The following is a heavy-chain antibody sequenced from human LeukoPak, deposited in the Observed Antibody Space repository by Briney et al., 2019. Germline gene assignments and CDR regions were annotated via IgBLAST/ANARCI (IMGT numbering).Heavy chain of an antibody. CDR3: ARRGRDGYMGAFDM. Sequence: GESLKISCKGSGYSFTNYWIGWVRQMPGKGLEWMGIIYPGDSESRYSPSFEGHVTISADKSISTACLQWSSLKASDTAMYYCARRGRDGYMGAFDMWGQGTMVTVSS. CDR1: GYSFTNYW. CDR2: IYPGDSES. D-gene: IGHD5-24*01. V-gene: IGHV5-51*01. J-gene: IGHJ3*02.